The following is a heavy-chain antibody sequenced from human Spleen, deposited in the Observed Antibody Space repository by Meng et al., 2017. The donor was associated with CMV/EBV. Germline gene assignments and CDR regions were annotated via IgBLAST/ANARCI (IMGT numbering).Heavy chain of an antibody. D-gene: IGHD7-27*01. CDR1: AYTFAGYY. CDR3: AREGLAGDLRYFDL. J-gene: IGHJ2*01. Sequence: QGRLWQYGVEGRKPGAAVKVSCKASAYTFAGYYMHWVRQAPGQGLEWMGRINPNSGGANYAQKFQGRVTMTRDTSISTAYMELSRLRSDDTAVYYCAREGLAGDLRYFDLWGRGTLVTVSS. CDR2: INPNSGGA. V-gene: IGHV1-2*06.